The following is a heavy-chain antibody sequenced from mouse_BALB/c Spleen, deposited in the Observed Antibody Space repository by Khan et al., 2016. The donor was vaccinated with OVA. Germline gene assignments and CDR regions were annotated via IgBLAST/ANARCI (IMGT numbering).Heavy chain of an antibody. Sequence: DVQLQESGPGLVKPSQSLSLTCTVTGYSITSGYGWNWIRQFPGNKLEWMGYISYSGCTNYNPSLKSRISITRDTSKNQFFLQLNSVTTEDTATYYCARTARIKYWGQGTTLTVSS. V-gene: IGHV3-2*02. CDR2: ISYSGCT. CDR3: ARTARIKY. CDR1: GYSITSGYG. J-gene: IGHJ2*01. D-gene: IGHD1-2*01.